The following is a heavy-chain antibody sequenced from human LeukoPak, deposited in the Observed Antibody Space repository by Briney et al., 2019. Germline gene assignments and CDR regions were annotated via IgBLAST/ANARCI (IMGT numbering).Heavy chain of an antibody. D-gene: IGHD6-19*01. V-gene: IGHV3-33*01. CDR2: IWYDGSNK. Sequence: GGSLRLSCAASGFTFSSYGMHWVRQAPGKGLEWAAVIWYDGSNKYYADSVKGRFTISRDNSKNTLYLQMNSLRAEDTAVYYCARGDSSGWYWLDYWGQGTLVTVSS. J-gene: IGHJ4*02. CDR1: GFTFSSYG. CDR3: ARGDSSGWYWLDY.